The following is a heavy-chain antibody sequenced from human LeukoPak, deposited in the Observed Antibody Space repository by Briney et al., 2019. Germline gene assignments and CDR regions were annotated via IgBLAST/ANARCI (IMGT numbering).Heavy chain of an antibody. CDR3: ARSIAVAGRRYNWFDP. V-gene: IGHV1-46*01. J-gene: IGHJ5*02. CDR1: GYTFTSYY. Sequence: ASVKVSCKASGYTFTSYYMHWVRQAPGQGLEWMGIINPSGGSTSYAQKFQGRVTMTRDTSTSTVYMELRSLRSDDTAVYYCARSIAVAGRRYNWFDPWGQGTLVTVSS. CDR2: INPSGGST. D-gene: IGHD6-19*01.